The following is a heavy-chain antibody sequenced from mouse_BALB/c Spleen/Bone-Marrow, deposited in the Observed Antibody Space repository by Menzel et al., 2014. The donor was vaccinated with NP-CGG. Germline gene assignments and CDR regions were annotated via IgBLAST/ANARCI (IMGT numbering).Heavy chain of an antibody. D-gene: IGHD1-2*01. V-gene: IGHV4-1*02. CDR1: GFDFSRYW. CDR2: INPESSTI. J-gene: IGHJ2*01. Sequence: EVMLVESGGGLVQPGGSLKLSCTASGFDFSRYWMSWVRQAPGKGLQWIGEINPESSTINYTPSLKDKFIISRDNAKNTLYRQMSKVRSEDTALYYCTRLTYYGLTDYWGQGTTLTVSS. CDR3: TRLTYYGLTDY.